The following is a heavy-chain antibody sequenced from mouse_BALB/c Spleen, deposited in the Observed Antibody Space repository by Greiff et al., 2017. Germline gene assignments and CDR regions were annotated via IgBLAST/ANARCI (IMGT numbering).Heavy chain of an antibody. CDR3: ARGGNYVDY. CDR2: ISSGSSTI. J-gene: IGHJ2*01. V-gene: IGHV5-17*02. CDR1: GFTFSSFG. Sequence: EVQLQQSGGGLVQPGGSRKLSCAASGFTFSSFGMHWVRQAPEKGLESVAYISSGSSTIYYADTVKGRFTISRDNPKNTLFLQMTSLRSEDTAMYYCARGGNYVDYWGQGTTLTVSS.